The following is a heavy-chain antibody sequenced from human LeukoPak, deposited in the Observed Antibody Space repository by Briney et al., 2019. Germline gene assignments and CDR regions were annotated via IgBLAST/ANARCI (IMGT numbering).Heavy chain of an antibody. D-gene: IGHD5-18*01. Sequence: PSETLSLTCAVYGGSFSDYFWSWIRQPPGKGLEWIGEINHSGSTNYNPSLKSRVTISVDTSKNQFSLKLSSVTAADTAVYYCARRGVDTAMVSHWFDPWGQGTLVTVSS. J-gene: IGHJ5*02. V-gene: IGHV4-34*01. CDR1: GGSFSDYF. CDR2: INHSGST. CDR3: ARRGVDTAMVSHWFDP.